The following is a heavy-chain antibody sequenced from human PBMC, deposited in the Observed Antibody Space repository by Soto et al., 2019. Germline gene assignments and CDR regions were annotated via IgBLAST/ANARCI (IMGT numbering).Heavy chain of an antibody. Sequence: SVKVSCKASGGTFSSYAISWVRQAPGQGLEWMGRIIPIFGTANYAQKFQGRVTITADESTSTAYMELSSLRSEDTAVYFCARDRNPDIVNELGGMDVWGQGTTVTVSS. V-gene: IGHV1-69*15. CDR3: ARDRNPDIVNELGGMDV. D-gene: IGHD5-12*01. J-gene: IGHJ6*02. CDR2: IIPIFGTA. CDR1: GGTFSSYA.